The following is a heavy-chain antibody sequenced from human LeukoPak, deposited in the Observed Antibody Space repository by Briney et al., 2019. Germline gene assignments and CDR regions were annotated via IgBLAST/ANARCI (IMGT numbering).Heavy chain of an antibody. V-gene: IGHV4-39*07. CDR1: GVSISSSNSY. CDR2: IYYSGNT. CDR3: TRDKYYYDSSGSLRFDY. Sequence: SETLSLTCTVSGVSISSSNSYWGWIRQPPGKGLEWIGSIYYSGNTYYNASLKSQVSISIDTSKNQFSLKLSSVTAADTAVYYCTRDKYYYDSSGSLRFDYWGQGTLVTVSS. J-gene: IGHJ4*02. D-gene: IGHD3-22*01.